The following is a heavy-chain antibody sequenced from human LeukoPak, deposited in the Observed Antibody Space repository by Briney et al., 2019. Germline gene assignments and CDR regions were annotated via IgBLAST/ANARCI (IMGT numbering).Heavy chain of an antibody. D-gene: IGHD3-22*01. J-gene: IGHJ4*02. CDR1: GGSFSGYY. V-gene: IGHV4-34*01. CDR2: INHSGST. Sequence: PSETLSLTCAVYGGSFSGYYWSWIRQPPGKGLEWIGEINHSGSTNYNPSLKSRVTISVDTSKNQFSLKLSSVTAADTAVYYRASMGYDSSGYSPRHFDYWGQGTLVTVSS. CDR3: ASMGYDSSGYSPRHFDY.